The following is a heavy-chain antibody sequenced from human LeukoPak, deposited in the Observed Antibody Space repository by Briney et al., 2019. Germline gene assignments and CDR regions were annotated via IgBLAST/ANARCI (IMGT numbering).Heavy chain of an antibody. J-gene: IGHJ4*02. CDR3: AKVGYCSSTSCYAVDY. CDR2: ISYDGSNK. V-gene: IGHV3-30*18. CDR1: GFTFSSYG. Sequence: GGSLRLSCAASGFTFSSYGMHWVRQAPGKGLEWVAVISYDGSNKYYADSVKGRFTISRDNSKNTLYLQMNGLRAEDTAVYYCAKVGYCSSTSCYAVDYWGQGTLVTVSS. D-gene: IGHD2-2*01.